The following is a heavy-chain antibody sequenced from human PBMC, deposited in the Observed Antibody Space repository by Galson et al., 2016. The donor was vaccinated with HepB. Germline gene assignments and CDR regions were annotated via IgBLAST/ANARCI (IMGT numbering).Heavy chain of an antibody. J-gene: IGHJ5*02. Sequence: TLSLTCSVSDDSMTRPGYYWTWIRPPPGGGLEWIGYIHYSGITFYNPSLRSRVIISLDMSKNLFTLRLTSVTAADTGVYYCARDGSYDSLAGFYNGWFDPWGQGTLVTVSS. CDR1: DDSMTRPGYY. V-gene: IGHV4-31*03. D-gene: IGHD3-9*01. CDR2: IHYSGIT. CDR3: ARDGSYDSLAGFYNGWFDP.